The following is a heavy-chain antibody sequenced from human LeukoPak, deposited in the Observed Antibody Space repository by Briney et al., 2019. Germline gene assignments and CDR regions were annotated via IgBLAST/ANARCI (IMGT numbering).Heavy chain of an antibody. Sequence: GGSLRLSCADSGVSFMNAWMIWVRQAPGKGLEWVGRIKSNADGGTPDYAAPARGRFTISRDDSKNTLYLQMNSLKTEDTAVYYCTTFYHEYSPYWGRGTLVTVSS. V-gene: IGHV3-15*01. CDR2: IKSNADGGTP. CDR3: TTFYHEYSPY. D-gene: IGHD2/OR15-2a*01. CDR1: GVSFMNAW. J-gene: IGHJ4*02.